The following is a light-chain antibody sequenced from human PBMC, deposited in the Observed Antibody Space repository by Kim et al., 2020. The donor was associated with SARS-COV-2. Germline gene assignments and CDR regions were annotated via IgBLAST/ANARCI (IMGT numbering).Light chain of an antibody. CDR3: QQYSNWPPLS. CDR1: KSVGSK. CDR2: GSS. V-gene: IGKV3-15*01. Sequence: YPGERATLPCRASKSVGSKLAWYQHKPGQAPRLLIFGSSTRATGIPARFSGSGSGTEFTLTISSLQSEDFAVYFCQQYSNWPPLSFGEGTKVDIK. J-gene: IGKJ4*01.